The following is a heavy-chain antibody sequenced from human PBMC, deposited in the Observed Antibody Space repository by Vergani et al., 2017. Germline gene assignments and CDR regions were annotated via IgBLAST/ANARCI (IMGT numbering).Heavy chain of an antibody. J-gene: IGHJ6*02. D-gene: IGHD5-12*01. CDR1: GYTFTGYY. Sequence: QVQLVQSGAEVKKPGASVKVSCKASGYTFTGYYMHWVRQAPGQGLEWMGWINPNSGGTNYAQKFQGRVTMTRDTSISTAYMELSRLRSDATAVYYCAREDIVATIDYYYYGMDVWGQGTTVTVSS. V-gene: IGHV1-2*02. CDR3: AREDIVATIDYYYYGMDV. CDR2: INPNSGGT.